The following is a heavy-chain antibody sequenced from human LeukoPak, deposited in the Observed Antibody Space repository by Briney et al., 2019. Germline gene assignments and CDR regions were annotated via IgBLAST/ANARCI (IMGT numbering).Heavy chain of an antibody. CDR3: ARRSDYYDSRAYYY. CDR1: GYTLTNYD. V-gene: IGHV1-8*03. CDR2: MNPNSCNT. J-gene: IGHJ4*02. Sequence: GASLRVSCKASGYTLTNYDINWVRQATGQAREWMGWMNPNSCNTRYAQKFQGRVTITRDTSIGTAYMQLSSLSSEDTAVYYCARRSDYYDSRAYYYWGQGTLVTVSS. D-gene: IGHD3-22*01.